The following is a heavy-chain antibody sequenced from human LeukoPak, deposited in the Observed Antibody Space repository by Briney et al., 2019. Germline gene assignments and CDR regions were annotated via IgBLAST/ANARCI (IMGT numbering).Heavy chain of an antibody. CDR3: ARKNDCGADYYIDV. D-gene: IGHD4-17*01. CDR1: GASISSGGYY. CDR2: LSYSGRT. J-gene: IGHJ6*03. Sequence: SETLSLTCTVSGASISSGGYYWNWIRQYPGKGLEWIGFLSYSGRTNYNPSLKSRITMSVDTSKNQFSLRLNSVTAADTAVYFCARKNDCGADYYIDVWGKGTAVTVSS. V-gene: IGHV4-31*03.